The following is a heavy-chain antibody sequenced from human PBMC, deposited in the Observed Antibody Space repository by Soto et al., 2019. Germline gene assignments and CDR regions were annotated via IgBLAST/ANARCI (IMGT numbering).Heavy chain of an antibody. J-gene: IGHJ5*02. V-gene: IGHV2-5*02. D-gene: IGHD3-22*01. CDR3: ATGYYDSSGYNWFDP. CDR1: GFSLSTSGVG. Sequence: ESGPTLVNPTQTLTLTCPFSGFSLSTSGVGVGLNRQPPGKALEWLALIYWDDDKRYSPSLKSRLTITKDTSKNQVVLTMTNMDPVDTATYYCATGYYDSSGYNWFDPWGQGTLVTVSS. CDR2: IYWDDDK.